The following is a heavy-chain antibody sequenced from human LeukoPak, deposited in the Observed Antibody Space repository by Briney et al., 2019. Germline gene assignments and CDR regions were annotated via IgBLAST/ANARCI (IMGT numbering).Heavy chain of an antibody. CDR1: GGTFSSYA. Sequence: ASVKVSCKASGGTFSSYAISWVRQAPGQGLEWMGGIIPIFGTANYAQKFQGRVTITADESTSTAYMELSSLRSEDTAVYYCARDRENWNWFDPWGQGTLVTVSS. J-gene: IGHJ5*02. CDR2: IIPIFGTA. V-gene: IGHV1-69*13. CDR3: ARDRENWNWFDP. D-gene: IGHD3-10*01.